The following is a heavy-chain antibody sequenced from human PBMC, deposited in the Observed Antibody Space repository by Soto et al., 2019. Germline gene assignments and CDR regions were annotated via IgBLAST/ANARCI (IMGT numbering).Heavy chain of an antibody. CDR1: GFTFSSYT. V-gene: IGHV3-30-3*01. J-gene: IGHJ4*02. D-gene: IGHD3-22*01. CDR2: ISYDGSSK. Sequence: QVQLVESGGGVVQPGRSLRLSCAASGFTFSSYTMHWVRQAPGKGLEWVAVISYDGSSKYYVDSVRGRFTISRDNSKNTLYLQMHSLRAEDTAVYYCARWWYYASSGYVDHWGQGSLVTVSS. CDR3: ARWWYYASSGYVDH.